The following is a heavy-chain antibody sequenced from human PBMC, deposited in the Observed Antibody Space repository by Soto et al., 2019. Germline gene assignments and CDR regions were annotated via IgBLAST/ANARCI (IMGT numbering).Heavy chain of an antibody. CDR3: ARDSGGFGRIAY. Sequence: QVQLVQSGAEVKKPGASVKVSCKASGYTFTSYGISWVRQAPGQGLEWMGWISAYNGNTNYAQQLQGRVTMTTDASTSTDYMELRSLRSADTAVYYLARDSGGFGRIAYWGKVTLDTVSS. CDR1: GYTFTSYG. CDR2: ISAYNGNT. D-gene: IGHD3-10*01. V-gene: IGHV1-18*01. J-gene: IGHJ4*02.